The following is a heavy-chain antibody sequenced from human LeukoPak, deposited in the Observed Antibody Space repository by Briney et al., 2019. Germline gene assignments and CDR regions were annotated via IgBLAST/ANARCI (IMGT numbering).Heavy chain of an antibody. D-gene: IGHD6-13*01. J-gene: IGHJ5*02. Sequence: PVASVKVSCKASGGTFSSYAISWVRQAPGQGLEWMGGIIPIFGTANYAQKFQGRVTITADESTSTAYMELSSLRSEDTAVYYCARDRYSSSNWFDPWGQGTLVTVSS. V-gene: IGHV1-69*13. CDR1: GGTFSSYA. CDR3: ARDRYSSSNWFDP. CDR2: IIPIFGTA.